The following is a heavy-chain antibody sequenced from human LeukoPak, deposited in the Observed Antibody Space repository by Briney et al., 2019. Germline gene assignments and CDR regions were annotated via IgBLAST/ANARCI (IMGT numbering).Heavy chain of an antibody. D-gene: IGHD5-18*01. J-gene: IGHJ6*03. CDR1: GGSISSYY. CDR3: ARSGYSIYYYYYYYMDV. Sequence: SETLSLTCTVSGGSISSYYWSWIRQPPGKGLEWIGYIYYSGSTNYNPSLKSRVTISVDTSKNQFSLKLSSVTAADTAVYYCARSGYSIYYYYYYYMDVWGKGTTVTVSS. V-gene: IGHV4-59*01. CDR2: IYYSGST.